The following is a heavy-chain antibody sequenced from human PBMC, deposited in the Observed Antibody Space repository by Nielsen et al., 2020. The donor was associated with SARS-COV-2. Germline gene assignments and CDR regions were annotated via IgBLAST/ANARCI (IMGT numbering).Heavy chain of an antibody. CDR3: AREWDYGDFH. CDR2: ISAGNGNT. V-gene: IGHV1-3*01. CDR1: GYTFTSYA. D-gene: IGHD4-17*01. J-gene: IGHJ4*02. Sequence: ASVKVSCKASGYTFTSYAMHWVRQAPGQRLEWMGWISAGNGNTKYSQKFQGRVTITRDTSASTAYMELSSLRSEDTAVYYCAREWDYGDFHWGQGTLVTVSS.